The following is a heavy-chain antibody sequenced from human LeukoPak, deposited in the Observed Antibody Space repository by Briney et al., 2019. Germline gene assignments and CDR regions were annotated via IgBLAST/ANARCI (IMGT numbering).Heavy chain of an antibody. Sequence: PSETLSLTCTVSGGSISSSTSSSSYWGWIRQPPGKGLECIGSIYYSCITYYNPSLKSRVTISVDTSKNQFSLKLSSVTAADTAVYYCARVVPAAKGVFDYWGQGTLVTVSS. CDR2: IYYSCIT. J-gene: IGHJ4*02. CDR1: GGSISSSTSSSSY. V-gene: IGHV4-39*01. D-gene: IGHD2-2*01. CDR3: ARVVPAAKGVFDY.